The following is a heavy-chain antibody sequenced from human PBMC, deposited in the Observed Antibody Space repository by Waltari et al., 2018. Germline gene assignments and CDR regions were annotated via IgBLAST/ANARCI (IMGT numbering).Heavy chain of an antibody. V-gene: IGHV3-49*04. CDR3: ARVRGDFWEGYRFDY. Sequence: EVQLAESGGGWVQPGRSLRLSCTGSGYSIVDHGLAWVRQAPGKGLEWIGFMRSKDYSGTTEYAASVKARITISRDDSTYIAYLQIDVLKTEDKGIYYWARVRGDFWEGYRFDYWGQGTVVTVSS. CDR2: MRSKDYSGTT. CDR1: GYSIVDHG. J-gene: IGHJ4*02. D-gene: IGHD3-3*01.